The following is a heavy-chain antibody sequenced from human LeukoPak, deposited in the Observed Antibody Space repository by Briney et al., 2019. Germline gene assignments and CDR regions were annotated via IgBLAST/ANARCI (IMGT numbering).Heavy chain of an antibody. Sequence: GGSLRLSCAASGFTFSSYWMSWVRQAPGKGLEWEANIKQDGSEKYYVDSVKGRFTISRDNAMNSLYLQMNSLRAEDTAVYYCARTALVSYYDFWSGYYRGDYFDYWGQGTLVTVSS. CDR1: GFTFSSYW. V-gene: IGHV3-7*01. CDR3: ARTALVSYYDFWSGYYRGDYFDY. D-gene: IGHD3-3*01. J-gene: IGHJ4*02. CDR2: IKQDGSEK.